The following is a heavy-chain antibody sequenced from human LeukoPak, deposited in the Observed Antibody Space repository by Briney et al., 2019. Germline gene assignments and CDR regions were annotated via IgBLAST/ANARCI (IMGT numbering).Heavy chain of an antibody. CDR1: GFTFDDYA. D-gene: IGHD4-17*01. Sequence: GRSLRLSCAASGFTFDDYAMHWVRQAPGKGLEWVSGISWNSGSIGYADSVKGRFTISRDNAKNSLYLQMNSLRAEDTALYYCGAGPDLRDAFDIWGQGTMVTVSS. J-gene: IGHJ3*02. V-gene: IGHV3-9*01. CDR3: GAGPDLRDAFDI. CDR2: ISWNSGSI.